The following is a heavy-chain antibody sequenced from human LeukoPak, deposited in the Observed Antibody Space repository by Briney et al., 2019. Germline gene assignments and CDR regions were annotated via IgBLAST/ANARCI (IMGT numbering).Heavy chain of an antibody. CDR2: IKQDGSEK. J-gene: IGHJ3*02. Sequence: ASVKVSCKASGYTFISYGMSWVRQAPGKGLEWVANIKQDGSEKYYVDSVKGRFTISRDNAKNSLYLQMNSLRAEDTAVYYCARALTAYYYDSQPFYAFDIWGQGTMVTVSS. CDR1: GYTFISYG. V-gene: IGHV3-7*01. D-gene: IGHD3-22*01. CDR3: ARALTAYYYDSQPFYAFDI.